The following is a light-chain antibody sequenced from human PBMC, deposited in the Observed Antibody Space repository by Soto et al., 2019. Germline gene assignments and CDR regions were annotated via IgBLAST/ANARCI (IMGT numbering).Light chain of an antibody. Sequence: QSALTQPRSVSGSPGQSVTMSCTGTSSDVGGYNYVSWYQQHPGKAPKLMIYDVSKRPSGVPDRFSGSKSGNTASLTISGLQAEDEADYYCGSFAGSYTFAVFGTGTKVTVL. V-gene: IGLV2-11*01. CDR1: SSDVGGYNY. CDR3: GSFAGSYTFAV. J-gene: IGLJ1*01. CDR2: DVS.